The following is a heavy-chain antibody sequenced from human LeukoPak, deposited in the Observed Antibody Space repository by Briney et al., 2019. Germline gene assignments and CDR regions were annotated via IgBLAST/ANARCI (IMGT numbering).Heavy chain of an antibody. CDR3: ARTLMYLRFLEWLLPNEMDV. J-gene: IGHJ6*04. Sequence: SETLSLTCAVSGYSISSGYYWGWIRQPPGKGLEWIGSIYHSGSTYYNPSLKSRVTISVDTSKNQFSLKLSSVTAADTAVYYCARTLMYLRFLEWLLPNEMDVWGKGTTVTVSS. D-gene: IGHD3-3*01. V-gene: IGHV4-38-2*01. CDR2: IYHSGST. CDR1: GYSISSGYY.